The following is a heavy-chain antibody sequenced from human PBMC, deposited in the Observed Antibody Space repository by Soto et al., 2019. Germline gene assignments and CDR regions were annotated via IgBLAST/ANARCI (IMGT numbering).Heavy chain of an antibody. J-gene: IGHJ6*02. D-gene: IGHD6-13*01. CDR2: IYYSGST. Sequence: SLTCTVSGGSISSYYWSWIRQPPGKGLEWIGYIYYSGSTNYNPSLKSRVTISVDTSKNQFSLKLSSVTAADTAVYYCAREAASDYYYYYGMDVWGQGTTVTVSS. CDR1: GGSISSYY. CDR3: AREAASDYYYYYGMDV. V-gene: IGHV4-59*01.